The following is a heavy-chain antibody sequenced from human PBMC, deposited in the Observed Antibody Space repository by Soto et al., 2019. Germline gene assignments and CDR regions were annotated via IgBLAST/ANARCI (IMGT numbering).Heavy chain of an antibody. J-gene: IGHJ4*02. V-gene: IGHV4-59*08. CDR3: ARLRSNSWYYFDY. CDR1: GGSISSYY. Sequence: SETLSLTCTVSGGSISSYYWSWIRQPPGKGLEWIGYVYYSGTTTYNPSLKSRVTISVDTSKNQFSLKLSSVTAADTAVYYCARLRSNSWYYFDYWGQGTPVTVSS. CDR2: VYYSGTT. D-gene: IGHD6-13*01.